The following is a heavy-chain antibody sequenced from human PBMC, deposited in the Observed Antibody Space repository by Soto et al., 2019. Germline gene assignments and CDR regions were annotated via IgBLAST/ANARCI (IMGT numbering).Heavy chain of an antibody. CDR1: GYAFTSYA. CDR3: ARGPGGPDGPGDY. Sequence: QVQLVQSGAEVKKPGASVKVSCKASGYAFTSYAMHWVRQAPGQRLEWMGWINAGNGNTKYSQKFQGRVTITRDTSASTAYMELSSLRSEDTAVYYCARGPGGPDGPGDYWGQGTLVTVSS. V-gene: IGHV1-3*01. D-gene: IGHD2-15*01. CDR2: INAGNGNT. J-gene: IGHJ4*02.